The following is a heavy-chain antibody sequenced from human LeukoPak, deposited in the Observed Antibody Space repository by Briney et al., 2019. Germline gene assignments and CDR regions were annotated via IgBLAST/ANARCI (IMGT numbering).Heavy chain of an antibody. Sequence: GGSLRLSCAASGFTFSDYYMSWIRQAPGKGLGWVSYISSSSSYTNYADSVKGRFTISRDNAKNSLYLQMNSLRAEDTAVYYCARIYDILTGYTSWFDPWGQGTLVTVSS. CDR1: GFTFSDYY. J-gene: IGHJ5*02. V-gene: IGHV3-11*03. CDR3: ARIYDILTGYTSWFDP. D-gene: IGHD3-9*01. CDR2: ISSSSSYT.